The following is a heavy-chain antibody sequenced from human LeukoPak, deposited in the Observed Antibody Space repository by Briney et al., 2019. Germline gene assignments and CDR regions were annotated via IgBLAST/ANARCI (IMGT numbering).Heavy chain of an antibody. CDR2: IRNDGYRK. J-gene: IGHJ4*02. D-gene: IGHD3-3*01. CDR3: AKDVSGQAY. V-gene: IGHV3-30*02. Sequence: GGSLRLSRTASGFTLSNYGMHWVRQAPGEGLEWLALIRNDGYRKHYADSVKGRFTISRDIFKNTLYLQMNNLRPEDTAVYYCAKDVSGQAYWGQGTLVTVSS. CDR1: GFTLSNYG.